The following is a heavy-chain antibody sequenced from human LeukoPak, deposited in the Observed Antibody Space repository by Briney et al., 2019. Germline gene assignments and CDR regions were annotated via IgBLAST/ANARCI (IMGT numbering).Heavy chain of an antibody. D-gene: IGHD3-22*01. Sequence: PGGSLRLSCAASGFTFSSYAMSWVRQAPGKGLEWVSAIGGDAISTYYADSVKGRFSISRDNSKNTLYLQMNSLRAEDTAVYYCAKGDYDSSGYAFDYWGQGTLVTVSS. CDR1: GFTFSSYA. V-gene: IGHV3-23*01. CDR2: IGGDAIST. CDR3: AKGDYDSSGYAFDY. J-gene: IGHJ4*02.